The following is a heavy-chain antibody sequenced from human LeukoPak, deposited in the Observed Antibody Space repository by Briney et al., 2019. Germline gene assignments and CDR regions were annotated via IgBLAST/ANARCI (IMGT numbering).Heavy chain of an antibody. Sequence: GASVKVSCKASGYTFTSYGISWVRHAPGQGLEWMGWISAYNGNTKYAQKLQGRVTMTTDTSTSTAYMELRSLRSDDTAVYYCARDEAFYYGSGSLRNGMDVWGKGTTVTVSS. V-gene: IGHV1-18*04. CDR3: ARDEAFYYGSGSLRNGMDV. CDR1: GYTFTSYG. CDR2: ISAYNGNT. J-gene: IGHJ6*04. D-gene: IGHD3-10*01.